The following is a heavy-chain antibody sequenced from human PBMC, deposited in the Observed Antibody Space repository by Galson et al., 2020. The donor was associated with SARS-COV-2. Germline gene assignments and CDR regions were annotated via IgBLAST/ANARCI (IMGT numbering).Heavy chain of an antibody. CDR3: AKGAADTISGAFQH. CDR1: GFTFSSYA. CDR2: IGSSGTST. D-gene: IGHD6-13*01. V-gene: IGHV3-23*01. J-gene: IGHJ1*01. Sequence: GGSLRLSCAASGFTFSSYALTWVRQAPGKGLEWVSTIGSSGTSTYYADSVKGRFTISRDNSKNTLYLQMNSLRGEDTAVYYCAKGAADTISGAFQHWGLGTLVTVSS.